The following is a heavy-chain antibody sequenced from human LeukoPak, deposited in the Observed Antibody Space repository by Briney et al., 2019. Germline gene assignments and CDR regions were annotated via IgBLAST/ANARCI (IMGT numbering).Heavy chain of an antibody. CDR3: ASQGHHGKIVGTTLSYFYMDA. CDR1: GGSFSGYY. V-gene: IGHV4-34*01. D-gene: IGHD1-26*01. CDR2: INHSGST. Sequence: SETLSLTCAVYGGSFSGYYWSWICQPPGKGLEWIGEINHSGSTNYNPSLKSRVTISVDTSKNQFSLKLSSVTAADTAFYYCASQGHHGKIVGTTLSYFYMDAWGKGTTVTVSS. J-gene: IGHJ6*03.